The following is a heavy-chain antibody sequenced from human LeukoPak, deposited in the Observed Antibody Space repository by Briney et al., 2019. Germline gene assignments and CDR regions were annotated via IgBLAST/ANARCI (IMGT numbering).Heavy chain of an antibody. CDR2: IYYSGST. CDR3: ATASSEEQWDDY. Sequence: SETLSLTCTVSGGSISSYYWSWIRQPPGKGLEWIGYIYYSGSTNYNPSLKSRVTISVDTSKNQFSLKLSSVTAADTAVYYCATASSEEQWDDYWGQGTLVTVSS. J-gene: IGHJ4*02. CDR1: GGSISSYY. V-gene: IGHV4-59*08. D-gene: IGHD1-26*01.